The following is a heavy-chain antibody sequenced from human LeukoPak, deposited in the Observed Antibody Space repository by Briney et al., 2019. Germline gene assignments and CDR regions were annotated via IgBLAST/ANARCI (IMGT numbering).Heavy chain of an antibody. J-gene: IGHJ5*02. CDR3: ARLNVDIVATISGWFDP. Sequence: ASVKVSCKASGYTFTGYYMHWVRQAPGQGLEWMGWINPNSGGTNYAQKFQGRVTMTRDTSISTAYMELSRLRPDDTAVYYCARLNVDIVATISGWFDPWGQGTLVTVSS. D-gene: IGHD5-12*01. CDR1: GYTFTGYY. CDR2: INPNSGGT. V-gene: IGHV1-2*02.